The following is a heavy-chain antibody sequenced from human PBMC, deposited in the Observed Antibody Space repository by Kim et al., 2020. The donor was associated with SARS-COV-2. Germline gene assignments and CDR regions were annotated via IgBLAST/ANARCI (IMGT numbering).Heavy chain of an antibody. D-gene: IGHD4-4*01. CDR2: TI. CDR3: ARERRNGFDY. V-gene: IGHV3-48*03. J-gene: IGHJ4*02. Sequence: TIYYADSVKGRFTISRDNAKNSLYLQMNSLRAEDTAVYYFARERRNGFDYWGQGTLVTVSS.